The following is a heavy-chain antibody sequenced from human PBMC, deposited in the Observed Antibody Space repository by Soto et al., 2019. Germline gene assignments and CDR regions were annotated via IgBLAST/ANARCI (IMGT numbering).Heavy chain of an antibody. V-gene: IGHV1-18*04. CDR2: ISAYNGNT. J-gene: IGHJ6*02. D-gene: IGHD3-3*01. CDR3: ARARWRITIFGVVAYYGMDV. CDR1: GYTFTSYG. Sequence: GASVKVSCKASGYTFTSYGISWVRQAPGQGLEWMGWISAYNGNTNHAQKLQGRVTMTTDTSTSTAYMELRSLRSDDTAVYYCARARWRITIFGVVAYYGMDVWGQGTTVTVSS.